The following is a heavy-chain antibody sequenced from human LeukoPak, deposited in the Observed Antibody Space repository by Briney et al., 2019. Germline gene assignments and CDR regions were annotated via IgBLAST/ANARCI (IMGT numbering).Heavy chain of an antibody. CDR3: ATGEIQLWFDY. CDR2: IIPIFGTA. Sequence: ASVKVSCKASGGTFSSYAISWVRQAPGQGLEWMGRIIPIFGTANYAQKFQGRVTITTDESTSTAYMELSRLRSEDTAVYYCATGEIQLWFDYWGQGTLVTVSS. V-gene: IGHV1-69*05. J-gene: IGHJ4*02. D-gene: IGHD5-18*01. CDR1: GGTFSSYA.